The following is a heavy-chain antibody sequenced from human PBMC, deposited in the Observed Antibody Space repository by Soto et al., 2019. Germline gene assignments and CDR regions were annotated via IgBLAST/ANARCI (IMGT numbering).Heavy chain of an antibody. D-gene: IGHD3-16*01. CDR3: RNDEMITLTRGSFKKFDP. V-gene: IGHV3-53*01. CDR2: IYSGGYT. Sequence: PGGSLGPSCEYSGFTASHKYMSWFRQAEGKGLEGFSVIYSGGYTAYGDSIKGRFTISRDNSKITLYLQMNSLRADDTSVAYCRNDEMITLTRGSFKKFDPWGQGTLVTVSS. J-gene: IGHJ5*02. CDR1: GFTASHKY.